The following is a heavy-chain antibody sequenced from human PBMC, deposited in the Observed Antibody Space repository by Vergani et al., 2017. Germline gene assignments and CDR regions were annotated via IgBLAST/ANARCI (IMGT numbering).Heavy chain of an antibody. CDR1: GFTFNTYT. Sequence: EVQLVESGGALVKPGGSLRLSCAASGFTFNTYTMNWVRQAPGKGLEWVSSISGGSNFIYYADSVKGRFTISRDNAKNSLYLQMNSLRAEDTAVYYCAREVTSQYYDYSMNVWGQGTTVTVSS. J-gene: IGHJ6*02. D-gene: IGHD4-23*01. V-gene: IGHV3-21*01. CDR2: ISGGSNFI. CDR3: AREVTSQYYDYSMNV.